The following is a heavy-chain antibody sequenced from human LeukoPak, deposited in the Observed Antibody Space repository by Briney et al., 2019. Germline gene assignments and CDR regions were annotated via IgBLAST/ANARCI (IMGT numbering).Heavy chain of an antibody. J-gene: IGHJ4*02. Sequence: SETLSLTCTVSGGSISGYYWNWIRQHPGKGLEWIGYIYHSGSTYYNPSLKSRLTMSVDTSKNQFSLKLSSVTAADTAVYYCARASYGSGSLDYWGQGTPVTVSS. CDR2: IYHSGST. V-gene: IGHV4-31*03. CDR1: GGSISGYY. CDR3: ARASYGSGSLDY. D-gene: IGHD3-10*01.